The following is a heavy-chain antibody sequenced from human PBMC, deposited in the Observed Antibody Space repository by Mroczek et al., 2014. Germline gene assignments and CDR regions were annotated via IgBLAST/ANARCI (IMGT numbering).Heavy chain of an antibody. CDR3: ARAPYYYDSSGKNWFDP. D-gene: IGHD3-22*01. CDR2: IYTSGST. J-gene: IGHJ5*02. V-gene: IGHV4-61*02. Sequence: QVQLVQSGPGLVKPSQTLSLTCTVSGGSISSGSYYWSWIRQPAGKGLEWIGRIYTSGSTNYNPSLKSRVTISVDTSKNQFSLKLSSVTAADTAVYYCARAPYYYDSSGKNWFDPWGQGTLVTVSS. CDR1: GGSISSGSYY.